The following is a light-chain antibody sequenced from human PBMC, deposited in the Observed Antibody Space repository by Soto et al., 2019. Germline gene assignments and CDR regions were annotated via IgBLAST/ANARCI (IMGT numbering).Light chain of an antibody. Sequence: EIVLTQSPATLSLSPGERATLSCRASQSVSSYLAWYQQKPGQAPRLLIYGASNRATGIPDRFSGSGSGTDFTLTISRLEPEDFAVYYCQQYGSSPRTFGQGTKVEIK. CDR2: GAS. V-gene: IGKV3-20*01. J-gene: IGKJ1*01. CDR1: QSVSSY. CDR3: QQYGSSPRT.